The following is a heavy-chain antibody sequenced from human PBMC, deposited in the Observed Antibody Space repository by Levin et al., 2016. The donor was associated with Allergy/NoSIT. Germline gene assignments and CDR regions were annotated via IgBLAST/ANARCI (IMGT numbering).Heavy chain of an antibody. CDR2: IRSSGST. CDR3: ARGFAAAGQFDP. Sequence: SETLSLTCTVSGGSIGSGNYYWTWIRQSAGKGLQWIGRIRSSGSTNYNPSFKSRVSISVDTSKNQFSLRLSSVTAADTAVYYCARGFAAAGQFDPWGQGTLVTVSS. D-gene: IGHD6-13*01. CDR1: GGSIGSGNYY. V-gene: IGHV4-61*02. J-gene: IGHJ5*02.